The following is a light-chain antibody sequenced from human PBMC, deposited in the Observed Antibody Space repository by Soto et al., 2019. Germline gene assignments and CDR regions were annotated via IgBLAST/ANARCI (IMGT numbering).Light chain of an antibody. Sequence: EIVLTQSPGTLSLSPGERATLSCRASQSVSSSYLAWYQQKPGQAPRVLIHAASSRATGIPDRCSGSGSGTDVTLTISRLEPEDFAVYFCQQYGNPPPNAFGQGTKVEIK. CDR2: AAS. J-gene: IGKJ2*01. V-gene: IGKV3-20*01. CDR1: QSVSSSY. CDR3: QQYGNPPPNA.